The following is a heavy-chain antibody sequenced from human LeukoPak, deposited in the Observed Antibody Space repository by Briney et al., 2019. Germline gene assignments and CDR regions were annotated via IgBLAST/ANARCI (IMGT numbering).Heavy chain of an antibody. CDR2: IIPIFGTA. CDR1: VYTFTSYG. D-gene: IGHD3-22*01. Sequence: SVKLSCKASVYTFTSYGISWVGQAPGQGLEWMGGIIPIFGTANYAQKFQGRVTITAYKSTSTAYMELSSLRSEDTAVYYCARDRGSGDSSGYYLRGAFDIWGQGTMVTVSS. J-gene: IGHJ3*02. CDR3: ARDRGSGDSSGYYLRGAFDI. V-gene: IGHV1-69*06.